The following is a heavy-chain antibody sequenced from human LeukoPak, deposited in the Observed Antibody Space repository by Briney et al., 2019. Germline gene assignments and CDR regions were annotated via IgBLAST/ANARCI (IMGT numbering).Heavy chain of an antibody. CDR3: ARARYYYDSSGYYYFDY. Sequence: PGGSLRLSCAASGFTFSSYDMHWVRQATGKGLEWVLAIGTAGDTYYPGSVKGRFTISRENAKNSLYLQMNSLRAGDTAVYYCARARYYYDSSGYYYFDYWGQGTLVTVSS. CDR1: GFTFSSYD. CDR2: IGTAGDT. J-gene: IGHJ4*02. V-gene: IGHV3-13*01. D-gene: IGHD3-22*01.